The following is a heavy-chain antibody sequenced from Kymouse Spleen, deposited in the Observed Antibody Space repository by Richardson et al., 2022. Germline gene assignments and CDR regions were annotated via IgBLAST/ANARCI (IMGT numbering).Heavy chain of an antibody. V-gene: IGHV1-69*05. Sequence: QVQLVQSGAEVKKPGSSVKVSCKASGGTFSSYAISWVRQAPGQGLEWMGGIIPIFGTANYAQKFQGRVTITTDESTSTAYMELSSLRSEDTAVYYCARDPPYYDFWSGYFYYYYYGMDVWGQGTTVTVSS. CDR2: IIPIFGTA. J-gene: IGHJ6*02. CDR1: GGTFSSYA. D-gene: IGHD3-3*01. CDR3: ARDPPYYDFWSGYFYYYYYGMDV.